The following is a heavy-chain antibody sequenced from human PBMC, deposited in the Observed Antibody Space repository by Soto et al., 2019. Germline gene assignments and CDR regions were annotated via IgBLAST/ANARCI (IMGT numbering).Heavy chain of an antibody. D-gene: IGHD3-16*01. J-gene: IGHJ6*02. CDR1: GFRFSSYA. Sequence: GGSLRLSCAASGFRFSSYAMSWVRQAPGRGLEWVSVIDGSATTTYYADSVKGRFTISRDNSKNTLYLQMNSLRAEDTAVYYCARDRLGMDVWGQGTTVTVSS. CDR2: IDGSATTT. V-gene: IGHV3-23*01. CDR3: ARDRLGMDV.